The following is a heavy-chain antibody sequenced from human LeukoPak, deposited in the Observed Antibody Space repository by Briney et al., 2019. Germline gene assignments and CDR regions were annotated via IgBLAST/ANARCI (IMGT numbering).Heavy chain of an antibody. CDR1: GFTFSSYW. D-gene: IGHD3-16*01. V-gene: IGHV3-7*01. CDR2: IKQDGQEK. Sequence: GGSLRLSCAASGFTFSSYWMSWVRQAPGKGLEWVANIKQDGQEKYYVDSVMGRFTISRDNAKNSLYLQMNSLRDEDTAVYYCARDFIRLSFDYWGQGILVTVSS. CDR3: ARDFIRLSFDY. J-gene: IGHJ4*02.